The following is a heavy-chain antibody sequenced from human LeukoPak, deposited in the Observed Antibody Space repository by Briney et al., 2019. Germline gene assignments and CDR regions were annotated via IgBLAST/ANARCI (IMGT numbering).Heavy chain of an antibody. D-gene: IGHD3-16*01. CDR1: GYSFINFG. CDR2: ISAYNGNT. J-gene: IGHJ6*02. Sequence: ASVKVSCKASGYSFINFGLSWVRQAPGQGLEWMGWISAYNGNTNYAQKLQGRVTMTTDTSTSTAYMELRSLRSDDTAVYYCARGGEDYYYGMDVWGQGPRSPSP. V-gene: IGHV1-18*01. CDR3: ARGGEDYYYGMDV.